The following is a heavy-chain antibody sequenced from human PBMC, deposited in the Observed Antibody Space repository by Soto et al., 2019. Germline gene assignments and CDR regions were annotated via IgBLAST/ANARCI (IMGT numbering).Heavy chain of an antibody. CDR3: ARDLQARFTHYSNP. V-gene: IGHV4-59*01. CDR1: GCSISSYH. Sequence: XQTLSLTCFVSGCSISSYHWSWIRKNTGKGLEWIAYTSYTGNTYYNPSLKSRVTISMDTSKNQLSLKLTSMTAADTAVYYCARDLQARFTHYSNPWAQRTLVTVS. CDR2: TSYTGNT. D-gene: IGHD2-15*01. J-gene: IGHJ5*02.